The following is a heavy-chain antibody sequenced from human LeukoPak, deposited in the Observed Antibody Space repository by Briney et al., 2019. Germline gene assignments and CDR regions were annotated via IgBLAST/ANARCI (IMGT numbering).Heavy chain of an antibody. Sequence: PSETLSLTCTVSGGSISSSSYYWGWIRQPPGKGLEWIGSIYYSGSTYYNPSLKSRVTIAGDTSKNHLSLKLSSVTAADTAVYYCARDGSTSYYYGSDSWGQGTLVTVSS. D-gene: IGHD3-9*01. CDR2: IYYSGST. CDR3: ARDGSTSYYYGSDS. CDR1: GGSISSSSYY. J-gene: IGHJ4*02. V-gene: IGHV4-39*07.